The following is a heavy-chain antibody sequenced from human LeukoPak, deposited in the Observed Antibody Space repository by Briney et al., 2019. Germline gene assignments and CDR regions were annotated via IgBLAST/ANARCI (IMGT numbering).Heavy chain of an antibody. CDR2: ISHDGGNK. CDR3: AREPYYDSSGYSPDY. CDR1: GFAFSQFP. V-gene: IGHV3-30*03. Sequence: GGSLRLSCVASGFAFSQFPVHWVRQAPGKRLEWVAFISHDGGNKKYGDSVKGRFTISRDNSKNTVYLQMNSLRAEDTALYYCAREPYYDSSGYSPDYWGQGTLVTVSS. J-gene: IGHJ4*02. D-gene: IGHD3-22*01.